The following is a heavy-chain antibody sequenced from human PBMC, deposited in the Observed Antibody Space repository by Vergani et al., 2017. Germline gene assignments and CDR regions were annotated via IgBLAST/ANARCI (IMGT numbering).Heavy chain of an antibody. Sequence: QLQLQESGPGLVKPSETLSLICRVPGDSISRSLYYWGSIRKPPGKVLDWIGSISSIASPYYNPTLKSLLAFPVDKSKNLFSLRLKSVTATATGMYYCARPVGPSAIADGYHVWGQGTMVTVS. CDR3: ARPVGPSAIADGYHV. D-gene: IGHD3-10*01. V-gene: IGHV4-39*02. J-gene: IGHJ3*01. CDR1: GDSISRSLYY. CDR2: ISSIASP.